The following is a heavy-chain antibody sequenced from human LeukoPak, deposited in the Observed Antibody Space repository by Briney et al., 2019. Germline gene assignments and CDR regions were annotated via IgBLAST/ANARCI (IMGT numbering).Heavy chain of an antibody. D-gene: IGHD3-10*01. CDR2: IYPGDSDT. Sequence: GESLKISFKGSGYRFTNYWIGWVRQMPGKGLEWMGIIYPGDSDTRYSPSFQGQVTISADKSTSTAYLQWSSLKASDSAMYYCAASTYGSGSYVAFDSWGQGTLVTVSS. CDR3: AASTYGSGSYVAFDS. V-gene: IGHV5-51*01. J-gene: IGHJ4*02. CDR1: GYRFTNYW.